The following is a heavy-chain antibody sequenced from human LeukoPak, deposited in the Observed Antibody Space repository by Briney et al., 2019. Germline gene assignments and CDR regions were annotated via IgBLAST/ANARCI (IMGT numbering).Heavy chain of an antibody. Sequence: PSETLSLTCTVSGDSISSRSYYWGWIRQPPGKGLQWIGSIFYRGATYYTPSLKSRVTISLDTSKNQFSLNLRSVTAADTAVYYCVRHRELWLQFDPWGQGTLVTVSS. CDR3: VRHRELWLQFDP. J-gene: IGHJ5*02. CDR1: GDSISSRSYY. D-gene: IGHD5-18*01. V-gene: IGHV4-39*01. CDR2: IFYRGAT.